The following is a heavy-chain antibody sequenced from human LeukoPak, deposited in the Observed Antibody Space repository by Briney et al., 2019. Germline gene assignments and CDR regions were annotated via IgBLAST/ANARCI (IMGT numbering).Heavy chain of an antibody. CDR3: TREVRSAWASFDP. CDR2: IYYSGST. V-gene: IGHV4-39*07. CDR1: GGSISSTSYY. D-gene: IGHD1-26*01. Sequence: PSETLSLTCTVSGGSISSTSYYWGWIRQPPGKGLEWIGSIYYSGSTYYNPSLMSRVTISVDTSNNQFSLRLNSVTAADTAVYYCTREVRSAWASFDPWGQGTLVIVSS. J-gene: IGHJ5*02.